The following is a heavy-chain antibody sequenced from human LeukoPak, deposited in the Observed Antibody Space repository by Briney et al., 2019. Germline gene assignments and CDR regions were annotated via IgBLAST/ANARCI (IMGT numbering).Heavy chain of an antibody. CDR3: ARGYDPLDY. V-gene: IGHV1-3*01. D-gene: IGHD1-1*01. J-gene: IGHJ4*02. CDR2: INAGNGNT. Sequence: GASVKVSCKASGSTFSSYAISWVRQAPGQRLEWMGWINAGNGNTKYSQKFQGRVTITRDTSASTAYMELSSLRSEDTAVYYCARGYDPLDYWGQGTLVTVSS. CDR1: GSTFSSYA.